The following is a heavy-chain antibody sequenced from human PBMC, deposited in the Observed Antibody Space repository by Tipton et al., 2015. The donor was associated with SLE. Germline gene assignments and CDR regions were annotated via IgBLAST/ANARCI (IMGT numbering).Heavy chain of an antibody. D-gene: IGHD1-14*01. Sequence: SLRLSCAGSGFTFSDYHLSWIRQSPGKGLECVSFISPTSSHIIYADSVKGRFTVSRDNAKNSMYLQMNSLTAEDTALYYCATYNIGLAFDIWGPGTVVTVSS. CDR2: ISPTSSHI. CDR1: GFTFSDYH. CDR3: ATYNIGLAFDI. J-gene: IGHJ3*02. V-gene: IGHV3-11*06.